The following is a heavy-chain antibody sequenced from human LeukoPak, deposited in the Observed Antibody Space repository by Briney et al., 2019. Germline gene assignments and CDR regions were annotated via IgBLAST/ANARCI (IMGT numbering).Heavy chain of an antibody. CDR3: ARQYGSGSYYASFDY. CDR1: GSSISSSSYY. D-gene: IGHD3-10*01. V-gene: IGHV4-39*01. Sequence: SETLSLTCTVSGSSISSSSYYWGWIRQPPGKGLEWIGSIYYSGSTYYNPSLKSRVTISVDTSKNQFSLKLSSVTAADTAVYYCARQYGSGSYYASFDYWGQGTLVTVSS. J-gene: IGHJ4*02. CDR2: IYYSGST.